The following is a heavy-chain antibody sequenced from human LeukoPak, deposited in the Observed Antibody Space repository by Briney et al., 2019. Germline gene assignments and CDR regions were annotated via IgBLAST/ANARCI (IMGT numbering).Heavy chain of an antibody. D-gene: IGHD6-13*01. CDR2: ISYDGSNK. CDR1: GFTFSSYG. V-gene: IGHV3-30*18. Sequence: GRSLRLSCAASGFTFSSYGMHWVRQAPGKGLEWVAVISYDGSNKYYADSVKGRFTISRDNSKNTPYLQMNSLRAEDTAVYYCAKDRGAAAGLYFDYWGQGTLVTVSS. CDR3: AKDRGAAAGLYFDY. J-gene: IGHJ4*02.